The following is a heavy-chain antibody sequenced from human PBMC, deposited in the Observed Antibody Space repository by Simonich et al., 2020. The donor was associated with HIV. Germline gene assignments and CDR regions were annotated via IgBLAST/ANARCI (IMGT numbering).Heavy chain of an antibody. CDR1: GGSFSGYY. D-gene: IGHD6-6*01. J-gene: IGHJ4*02. CDR3: ARGLAARLSPFDY. CDR2: INHSGST. Sequence: QVQLQQWGAGLLKPSETLSLTCAVYGGSFSGYYWSWIRQPPGKGLEWIGEINHSGSTNYHPPLKSRVTISVDTSKNQFSLKLSSVTAADTAVYYCARGLAARLSPFDYWGQGTLVTVSS. V-gene: IGHV4-34*01.